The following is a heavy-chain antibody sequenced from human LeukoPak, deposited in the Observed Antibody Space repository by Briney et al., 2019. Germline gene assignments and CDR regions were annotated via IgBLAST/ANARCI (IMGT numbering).Heavy chain of an antibody. Sequence: PSQTLSLTCTVSGGSISSGDYYWSWIRQPAGKGLEWIGRIYTSGSTTYNPSLKSRVTISGDTSKNQLSLKLSSVTVADTAVYFCARESDLSTYDRTDYRGQGTLVTVSS. CDR2: IYTSGST. V-gene: IGHV4-61*02. D-gene: IGHD3-9*01. J-gene: IGHJ4*02. CDR1: GGSISSGDYY. CDR3: ARESDLSTYDRTDY.